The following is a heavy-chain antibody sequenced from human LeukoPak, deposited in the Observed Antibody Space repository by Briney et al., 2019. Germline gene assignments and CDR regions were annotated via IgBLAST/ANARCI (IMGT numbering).Heavy chain of an antibody. D-gene: IGHD3-16*02. J-gene: IGHJ4*02. CDR3: ARGGSYDDIWGSYRYFDN. Sequence: SETLTLPCTVSGASIGSFYWSWIRQPTGKGLEWIGCIYSSGSTNSNPSVKGRVTISVDTSENRFSLRLTSVTAADTAVYYCARGGSYDDIWGSYRYFDNWGQGTLVTVSS. CDR1: GASIGSFY. CDR2: IYSSGST. V-gene: IGHV4-59*01.